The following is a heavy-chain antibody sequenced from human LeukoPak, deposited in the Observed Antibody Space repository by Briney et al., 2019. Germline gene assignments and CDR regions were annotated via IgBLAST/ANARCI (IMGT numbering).Heavy chain of an antibody. CDR3: ARDYYGSGSYSSDY. V-gene: IGHV1-2*02. J-gene: IGHJ4*02. D-gene: IGHD3-10*01. CDR2: INPNTGAT. CDR1: GYTFTGYD. Sequence: GASVKVSCKASGYTFTGYDIHWVRQAPGQGLQWMGWINPNTGATNYAQEFRGRVTMTRDTTIGTAHMDLSRLRSEDRAVYYCARDYYGSGSYSSDYWGQGTLVTVSS.